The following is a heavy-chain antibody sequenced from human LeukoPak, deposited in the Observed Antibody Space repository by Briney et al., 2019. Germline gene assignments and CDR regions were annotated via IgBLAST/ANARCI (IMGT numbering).Heavy chain of an antibody. V-gene: IGHV4-34*01. CDR1: GGSLSGSY. CDR2: INQSGNS. D-gene: IGHD4-11*01. J-gene: IGHJ4*02. CDR3: ARQKPSTFRQYGRGRPLDS. Sequence: SETLSLTCDVNGGSLSGSYWSWIRQSPEKGLEWVGEINQSGNSNYNPSLKSRVTILVDTSKNQFSLKLSSVTAADTAVYYCARQKPSTFRQYGRGRPLDSWGQGTLVTVSS.